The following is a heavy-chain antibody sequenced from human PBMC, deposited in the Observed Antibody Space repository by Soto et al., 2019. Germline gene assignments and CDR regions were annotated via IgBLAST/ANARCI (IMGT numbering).Heavy chain of an antibody. J-gene: IGHJ4*02. CDR1: GFTFSSYA. Sequence: QVQLVESGGGVVQPGRSLRLSCAASGFTFSSYAMHWVRQAPGKGLEWVAVISYDGSNKYYADSVKGRFTISRDNSKNTLYLQMNSLRAEDTAVYYCARAGKRIQLWSSLDYWGQGTLVTVSS. CDR3: ARAGKRIQLWSSLDY. V-gene: IGHV3-30-3*01. CDR2: ISYDGSNK. D-gene: IGHD5-18*01.